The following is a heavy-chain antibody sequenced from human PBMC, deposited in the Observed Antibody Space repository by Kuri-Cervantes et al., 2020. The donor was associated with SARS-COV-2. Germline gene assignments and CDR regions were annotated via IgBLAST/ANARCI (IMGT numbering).Heavy chain of an antibody. CDR2: IYWDDDK. D-gene: IGHD5-18*01. V-gene: IGHV2-5*02. J-gene: IGHJ6*02. CDR3: ARINTAMDPNYYYYGMDV. Sequence: SGPTLVKPTQTLTLTCTFSGFSLSTSGVGVGWIRQPPGKALEWLALIYWDDDKRYSPSLKTRLTISKDTSKNQVVLTMTNMDPVDTATYYCARINTAMDPNYYYYGMDVWGQGTTVTVSS. CDR1: GFSLSTSGVG.